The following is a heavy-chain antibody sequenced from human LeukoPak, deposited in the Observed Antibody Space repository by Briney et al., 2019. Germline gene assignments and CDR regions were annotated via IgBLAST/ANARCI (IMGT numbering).Heavy chain of an antibody. Sequence: NPGGSLRLSCAASGFTFSSYAMSWVRQAPGKGLEWVSSISSSSSYIYYADSVKGRFTISRDNAKNSLYLQMNSLRAEDTAVYYCARDDGGYDPLWYWGQGTLVTVSS. D-gene: IGHD3-3*01. CDR1: GFTFSSYA. CDR2: ISSSSSYI. CDR3: ARDDGGYDPLWY. J-gene: IGHJ4*02. V-gene: IGHV3-21*01.